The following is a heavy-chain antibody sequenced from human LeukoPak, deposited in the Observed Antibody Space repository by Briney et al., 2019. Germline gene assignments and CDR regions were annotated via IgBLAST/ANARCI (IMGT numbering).Heavy chain of an antibody. Sequence: GGSLRLSCAASGFTFSSYAMSWVRQAPGKGLVWVSRINSDGGTTTYADSVKGRFTISRDNAKNTLYLQMNSLRAEDTAVYYCARERVADNWFDPWGQGTLVTVSS. CDR2: INSDGGTT. CDR3: ARERVADNWFDP. V-gene: IGHV3-74*01. D-gene: IGHD3-3*01. CDR1: GFTFSSYA. J-gene: IGHJ5*02.